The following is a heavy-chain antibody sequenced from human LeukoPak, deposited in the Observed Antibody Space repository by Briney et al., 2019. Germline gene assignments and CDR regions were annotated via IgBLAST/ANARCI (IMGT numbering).Heavy chain of an antibody. CDR1: GGSISSGDYY. Sequence: SETLSLTCTVSGGSISSGDYYWSWIRQPPGKGLEWIGYIYYSGSTYYNPSLKSRVTISVDTSKNQFSLKLSSVTAADTAVYYCARVLGIAAAGTYFDYWGQGTLVTVSS. CDR3: ARVLGIAAAGTYFDY. D-gene: IGHD6-13*01. J-gene: IGHJ4*02. V-gene: IGHV4-30-4*01. CDR2: IYYSGST.